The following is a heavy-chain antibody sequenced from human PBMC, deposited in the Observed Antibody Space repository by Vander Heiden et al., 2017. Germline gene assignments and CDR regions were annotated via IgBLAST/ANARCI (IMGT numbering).Heavy chain of an antibody. D-gene: IGHD6-19*01. CDR2: IRSNGDTT. CDR3: AKDGFAVATAMVDY. J-gene: IGHJ4*02. Sequence: EVQLLESGGGLVQPGGSLRLSCAASGFTFRSYAMTWVRQAPGKGLEWVSSIRSNGDTTNYADSVKGRFTISRDNSKNSLYLQMNSLRAEDTALYYCAKDGFAVATAMVDYWGQGTLVSVSS. V-gene: IGHV3-23*01. CDR1: GFTFRSYA.